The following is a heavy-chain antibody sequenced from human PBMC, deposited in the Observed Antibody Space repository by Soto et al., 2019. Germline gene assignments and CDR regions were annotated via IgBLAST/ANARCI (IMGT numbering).Heavy chain of an antibody. CDR1: GGTFSSYT. D-gene: IGHD2-2*01. J-gene: IGHJ5*02. CDR3: LSVVPAAPPSWFDP. Sequence: QVQLVQSGAEVKKPGSSVKVSCKASGGTFSSYTISWVRQAPGQGLEWMGRLIPILGIANYVQKFQGRVTITADKSTSTAYMERSSLRSEDTAVYYCLSVVPAAPPSWFDPWGQGTLVTVSS. CDR2: LIPILGIA. V-gene: IGHV1-69*02.